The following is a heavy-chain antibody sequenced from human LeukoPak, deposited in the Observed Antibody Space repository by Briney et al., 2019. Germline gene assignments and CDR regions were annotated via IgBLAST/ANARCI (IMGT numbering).Heavy chain of an antibody. J-gene: IGHJ5*02. D-gene: IGHD1-26*01. CDR1: GYSFTSNW. CDR2: IYPGDSDT. Sequence: PGESLKISCKESGYSFTSNWIGWVRQMPGKGLEWMGIIYPGDSDTRYSPSFQGQVTISADTSISTAYLQWSSLKASDSAIYYCARHRILGPTRWFDPWGQGTLVTVSS. V-gene: IGHV5-51*01. CDR3: ARHRILGPTRWFDP.